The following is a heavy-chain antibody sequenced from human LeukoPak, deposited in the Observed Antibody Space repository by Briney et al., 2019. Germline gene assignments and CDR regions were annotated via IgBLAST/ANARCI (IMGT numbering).Heavy chain of an antibody. D-gene: IGHD3-22*01. CDR1: GGSISSSSYY. CDR2: IYYSGST. J-gene: IGHJ4*02. V-gene: IGHV4-39*07. Sequence: SETLSLTCTVSGGSISSSSYYWGWIRQPPGKGLEWIGSIYYSGSTYYNPSLKSRVTISVDTSKNHFSLKLSSVTAADTAVYYCARGRVNFYDSSGYRLDYWGQGTLVTVSS. CDR3: ARGRVNFYDSSGYRLDY.